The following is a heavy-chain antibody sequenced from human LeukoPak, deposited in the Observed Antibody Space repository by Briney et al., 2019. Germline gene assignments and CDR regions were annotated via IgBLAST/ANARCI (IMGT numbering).Heavy chain of an antibody. D-gene: IGHD3-22*01. V-gene: IGHV4-59*01. CDR1: GGSIKSNY. CDR3: AKSWNYYDSSGDDALDI. Sequence: SETLSLTCTVSGGSIKSNYWSWIRQPPGKGLEWIGYGYYSGTTNYNPSFKSRVTISLDTSKSQFSLKLRFVTTADTAVYYCAKSWNYYDSSGDDALDIWGQGTMVTVSS. CDR2: GYYSGTT. J-gene: IGHJ3*02.